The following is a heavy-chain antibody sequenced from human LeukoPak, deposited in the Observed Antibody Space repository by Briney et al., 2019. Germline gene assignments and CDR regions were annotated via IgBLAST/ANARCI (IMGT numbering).Heavy chain of an antibody. CDR1: GFTFDDYA. CDR3: AKAGFVGYCSSTSCPPGF. V-gene: IGHV3-9*01. J-gene: IGHJ4*02. CDR2: ISWNSGSI. Sequence: GGSLRLSCAASGFTFDDYAMHWVRQAPGKGLEWVSGISWNSGSIGYADSVKGRFTISRDNAKNSLYLQMNSLRAEDTAVYYCAKAGFVGYCSSTSCPPGFWGQGTLVTVSS. D-gene: IGHD2-2*01.